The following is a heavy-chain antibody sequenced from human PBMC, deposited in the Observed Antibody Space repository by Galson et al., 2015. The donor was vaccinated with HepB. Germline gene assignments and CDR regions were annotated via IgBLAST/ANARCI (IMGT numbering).Heavy chain of an antibody. Sequence: SVKVSCKASGYTFTSYGITWVRQAPGQGLEWMGWTSAYNDNTNYAQKVQGRVTMTTDTSTSTAYMELRSLRSDDTAVYYCARDFSMVRGVAPWFDPWGQGALVTVSS. J-gene: IGHJ5*02. CDR3: ARDFSMVRGVAPWFDP. CDR2: TSAYNDNT. V-gene: IGHV1-18*01. D-gene: IGHD3-10*01. CDR1: GYTFTSYG.